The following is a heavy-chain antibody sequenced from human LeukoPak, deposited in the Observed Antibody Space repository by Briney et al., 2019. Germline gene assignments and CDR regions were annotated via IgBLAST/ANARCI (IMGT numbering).Heavy chain of an antibody. CDR2: ISYDGSNK. CDR1: GFTFSSYA. V-gene: IGHV3-30*04. D-gene: IGHD2-21*02. CDR3: ARESKGYCGGDCFDAFDI. J-gene: IGHJ3*02. Sequence: PGRSLRLSCAASGFTFSSYAMHWVRQAPGKGLEWVAVISYDGSNKYYADSVKGRFTISRDNSKNTLYLQMNSLRAEDTAVYYCARESKGYCGGDCFDAFDIWGQGTMVTVSS.